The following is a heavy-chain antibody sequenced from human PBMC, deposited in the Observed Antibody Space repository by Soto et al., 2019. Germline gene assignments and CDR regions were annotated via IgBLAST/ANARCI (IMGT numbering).Heavy chain of an antibody. CDR1: GYTFTTYY. D-gene: IGHD6-6*01. CDR2: TNPSAGST. J-gene: IGHJ3*02. Sequence: ASVKVSCKAFGYTFTTYYVHWVRQAPGQGLEWMGMTNPSAGSTSYAQKFQGRVTMTRDASTTTVYMELSSLRSEDTAVYYCAREDDRDAARGFDIWGQGTMVTVSS. CDR3: AREDDRDAARGFDI. V-gene: IGHV1-46*01.